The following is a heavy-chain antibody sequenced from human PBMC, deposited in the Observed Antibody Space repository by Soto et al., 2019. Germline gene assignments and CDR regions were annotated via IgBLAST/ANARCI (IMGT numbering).Heavy chain of an antibody. CDR3: AREMSDYDILTGYYNNWFDP. Sequence: GASVKVSCKASGYAFTSYYMHWVRQAPGQGLEWMGIINPSGGSTSYAQKFQGRVTMTRDTSTSTVYMELSSLRSEDTAVYYCAREMSDYDILTGYYNNWFDPWGQGTLVTVSS. D-gene: IGHD3-9*01. CDR1: GYAFTSYY. V-gene: IGHV1-46*01. J-gene: IGHJ5*02. CDR2: INPSGGST.